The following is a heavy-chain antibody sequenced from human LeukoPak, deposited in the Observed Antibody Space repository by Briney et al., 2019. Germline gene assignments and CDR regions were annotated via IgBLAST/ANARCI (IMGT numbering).Heavy chain of an antibody. CDR3: AKGGYYGSGSYYLDQ. J-gene: IGHJ4*02. V-gene: IGHV3-23*01. Sequence: GESLRLSCAASGFTFSSYAMSWVRQAPGKGLEWVSAISGSGGSTYYADSVKGRFAISRDSSKNTLFLQMNSLRAEDTAVYYCAKGGYYGSGSYYLDQWGQGTLVTVSS. D-gene: IGHD3-10*01. CDR1: GFTFSSYA. CDR2: ISGSGGST.